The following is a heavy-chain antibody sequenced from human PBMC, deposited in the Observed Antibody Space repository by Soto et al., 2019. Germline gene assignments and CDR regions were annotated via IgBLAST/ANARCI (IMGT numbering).Heavy chain of an antibody. Sequence: QVQLVQSGAEVKKPGSSVKVSCKASGGTFSSYAISWVRQAPGQGLEWMGGIIPIFGTANYAQKFQGRVTITADESTSTAYMELSSLRSEDTAVYYCARDREYQPALQGYLHAPYGMDVWGQGTTVTVSS. CDR2: IIPIFGTA. V-gene: IGHV1-69*12. CDR1: GGTFSSYA. J-gene: IGHJ6*02. D-gene: IGHD2-2*01. CDR3: ARDREYQPALQGYLHAPYGMDV.